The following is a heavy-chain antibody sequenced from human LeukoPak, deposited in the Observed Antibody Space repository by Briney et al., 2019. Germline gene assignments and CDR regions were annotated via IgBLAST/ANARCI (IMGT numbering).Heavy chain of an antibody. CDR2: ISAYNGNT. CDR1: GYTFTSYG. Sequence: ASLKVSCKASGYTFTSYGISWVRQAPGQGLEWMGWISAYNGNTNYAQKLQGRVTMTTDTSTSTAYMELRSLRSDDTAVYYCARTSYYGPLNWFDPWGQGTLVTVSS. D-gene: IGHD3-10*01. J-gene: IGHJ5*02. CDR3: ARTSYYGPLNWFDP. V-gene: IGHV1-18*01.